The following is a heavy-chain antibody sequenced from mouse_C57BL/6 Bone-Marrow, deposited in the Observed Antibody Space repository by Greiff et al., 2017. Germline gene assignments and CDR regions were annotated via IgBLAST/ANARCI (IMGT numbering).Heavy chain of an antibody. V-gene: IGHV2-5*01. CDR3: AKWGIFDGYYDYYAMDY. CDR1: GFSLTSYG. J-gene: IGHJ4*01. CDR2: IWRGGST. Sequence: QVQLQQSGPGLVQPSQSLSITCTVSGFSLTSYGVHWVRQSPGKGLEWLGVIWRGGSTDYNAAFMSRLSITKDNSKSQVFFKMNSLQADDTAIYYCAKWGIFDGYYDYYAMDYWGQGTAVTVS. D-gene: IGHD2-3*01.